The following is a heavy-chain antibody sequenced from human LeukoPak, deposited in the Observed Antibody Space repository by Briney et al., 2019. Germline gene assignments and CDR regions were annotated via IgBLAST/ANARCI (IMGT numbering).Heavy chain of an antibody. CDR2: VSGNGVST. CDR1: GFTFSSYA. CDR3: ARSYYYDTSGYYDY. D-gene: IGHD3-22*01. J-gene: IGHJ4*02. V-gene: IGHV3-23*01. Sequence: GGSLRLSCAASGFTFSSYAMSWVRQAPGKGLEWVSGVSGNGVSTDYADSAKGRFTISRDNSKNTLHLQMNSLRAEDTAVYHCARSYYYDTSGYYDYWGQGTLVTVSS.